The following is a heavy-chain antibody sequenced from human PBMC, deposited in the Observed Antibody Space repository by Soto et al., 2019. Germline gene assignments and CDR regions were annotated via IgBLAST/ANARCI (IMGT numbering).Heavy chain of an antibody. V-gene: IGHV4-59*01. D-gene: IGHD2-15*01. CDR2: IYYSGST. Sequence: PSETLSLTCTVSGGSISSYYWSWIRQPPGKGLEWIGYIYYSGSTNYNPSLKSRVTISVDTSKNQFSLKLSSVTAADTAVYYCARLVERQCLNQWGQGTLVTVSS. CDR1: GGSISSYY. CDR3: ARLVERQCLNQ. J-gene: IGHJ4*02.